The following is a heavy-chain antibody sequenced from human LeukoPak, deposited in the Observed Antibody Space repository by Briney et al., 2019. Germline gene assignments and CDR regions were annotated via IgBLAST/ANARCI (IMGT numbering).Heavy chain of an antibody. Sequence: GGSLRLSCAASGFTFSSYSMNWVRQAPGKGLEWVSSISSTSSYIYYAASVKGRFTISRDNAKSSLYLQMNSLRAEDTAVYYCARVAITTIVENIDYWGQGTLVTVSS. J-gene: IGHJ4*02. CDR3: ARVAITTIVENIDY. CDR2: ISSTSSYI. D-gene: IGHD3-22*01. CDR1: GFTFSSYS. V-gene: IGHV3-21*01.